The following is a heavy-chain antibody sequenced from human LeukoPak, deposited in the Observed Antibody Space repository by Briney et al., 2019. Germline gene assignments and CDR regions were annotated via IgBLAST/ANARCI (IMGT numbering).Heavy chain of an antibody. J-gene: IGHJ6*03. CDR2: INPNSGDT. V-gene: IGHV1-2*02. Sequence: ASVKVSCKASGYTFTGYYMLWVRQAPGQGLEWMGWINPNSGDTKYAQKFQGRVTMTRDTSISIAYMELSRLRSDDTAVYYCAREDYYYYMDVWGKGTTVTVSS. CDR3: AREDYYYYMDV. CDR1: GYTFTGYY.